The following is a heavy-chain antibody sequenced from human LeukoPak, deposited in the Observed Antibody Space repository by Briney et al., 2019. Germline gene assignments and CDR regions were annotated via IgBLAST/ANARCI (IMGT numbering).Heavy chain of an antibody. J-gene: IGHJ4*02. V-gene: IGHV3-7*01. CDR3: SRECLVSSASDY. CDR1: GFTFSSYW. Sequence: PGGSLRLSCAASGFTFSSYWMSWVRQAPGKGLEWVANIHKDGSDKYYVDSVKGRFTISRDNAKNSLYLQMNSLRAEDTAVYYCSRECLVSSASDYWGQGTLVTVFS. CDR2: IHKDGSDK. D-gene: IGHD6-25*01.